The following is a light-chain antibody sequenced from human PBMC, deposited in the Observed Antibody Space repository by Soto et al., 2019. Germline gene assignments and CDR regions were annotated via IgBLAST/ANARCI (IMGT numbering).Light chain of an antibody. Sequence: DIQMTQSPSTLSASVGDRVTITCRASQSIRNWLAWYQQKPGKAPKLLIHQASTLQSGVPSRFSGSGSGTEFTLNISSLQPAHFATYACQQYNSNSETFGQGTKVDIK. CDR2: QAS. CDR1: QSIRNW. CDR3: QQYNSNSET. J-gene: IGKJ1*01. V-gene: IGKV1-5*03.